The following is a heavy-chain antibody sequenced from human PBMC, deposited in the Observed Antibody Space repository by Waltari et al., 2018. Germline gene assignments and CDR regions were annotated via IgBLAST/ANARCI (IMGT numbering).Heavy chain of an antibody. CDR1: GYTFTSYD. J-gene: IGHJ4*02. CDR2: MNPTSGNT. D-gene: IGHD3-3*01. CDR3: ARQYYDFWSGYSYSFDH. Sequence: QVQLVQSGAEVKKPGASVKVSCKASGYTFTSYDINWVRQATGQGLEWMGWMNPTSGNTGYAQKFQGRVTMTRNTSISTAYMELSSLRSEDTAVYYCARQYYDFWSGYSYSFDHWGQGTLVTVSS. V-gene: IGHV1-8*01.